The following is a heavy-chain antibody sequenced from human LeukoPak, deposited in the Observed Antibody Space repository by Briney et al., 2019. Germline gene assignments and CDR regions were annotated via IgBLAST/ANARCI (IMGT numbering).Heavy chain of an antibody. D-gene: IGHD2-2*01. J-gene: IGHJ4*02. CDR2: ISAYSGNT. Sequence: ASVKVSCKASGYTFTSYGISWVRQAPGQGLEWMGWISAYSGNTNYAQNLQGRVTMTTDTSTTTAYMELRSLRSDETAVYYCARARCSSISCTFDHWGQGTLVTVSS. CDR1: GYTFTSYG. V-gene: IGHV1-18*01. CDR3: ARARCSSISCTFDH.